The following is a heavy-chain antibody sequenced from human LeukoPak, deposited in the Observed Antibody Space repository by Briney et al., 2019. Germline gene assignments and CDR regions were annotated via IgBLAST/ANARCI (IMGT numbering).Heavy chain of an antibody. V-gene: IGHV4-59*01. D-gene: IGHD3-3*01. CDR3: ARDQGGFWSGYQNSMDV. J-gene: IGHJ6*03. CDR1: GGSISSYY. CDR2: IYYSGST. Sequence: PSETLSLTCTVSGGSISSYYWSWIRQPPGKGLEWIGYIYYSGSTNYNPSLKSRVTISVDTSKNQFSLKLSSVTAADTAVYYCARDQGGFWSGYQNSMDVWGKGTTVTVSS.